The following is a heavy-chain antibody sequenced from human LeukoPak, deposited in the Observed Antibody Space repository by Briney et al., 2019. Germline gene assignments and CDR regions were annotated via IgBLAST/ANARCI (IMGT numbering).Heavy chain of an antibody. Sequence: GGSLRLSCATSGFEFSRSWMHWVRQAPGKGLVWVPHINTDGSTTNYADSLKGRFTISRDNSKNTLHLQMNNLRAEDTAVYYCAREVSGRDDYWGQGTLVTVSS. CDR2: INTDGSTT. V-gene: IGHV3-74*01. CDR3: AREVSGRDDY. D-gene: IGHD3-10*01. J-gene: IGHJ4*02. CDR1: GFEFSRSW.